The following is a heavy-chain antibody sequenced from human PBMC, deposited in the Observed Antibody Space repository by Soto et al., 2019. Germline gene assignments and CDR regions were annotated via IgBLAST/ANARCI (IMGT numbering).Heavy chain of an antibody. J-gene: IGHJ5*02. CDR3: ARGSIVVISRDWLDT. D-gene: IGHD3-22*01. CDR1: GFTFSNYG. V-gene: IGHV3-30*03. Sequence: QVQLVESGGGVVQPGRSLRLSCTASGFTFSNYGMHWVRQAPGKGLEWVAVISDGGSNKDYADSVRGRFTISRDNSKNTLYLQMNSLTAQDTAMYYCARGSIVVISRDWLDTWGQGTLVTVSS. CDR2: ISDGGSNK.